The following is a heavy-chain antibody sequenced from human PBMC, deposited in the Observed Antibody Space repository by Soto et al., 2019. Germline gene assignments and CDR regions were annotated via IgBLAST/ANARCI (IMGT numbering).Heavy chain of an antibody. Sequence: NPSETLSLTCTVSGGSISSGGYYWSWIRQHPGKGLEWIGYIYYSGSTYYNPSLKSRVTISVDTSKNQFSLKLSSVTAADTAVYYCARLETPGIAVAGNFDYWGQGTLVTVSS. J-gene: IGHJ4*02. CDR3: ARLETPGIAVAGNFDY. CDR1: GGSISSGGYY. CDR2: IYYSGST. V-gene: IGHV4-31*03. D-gene: IGHD6-19*01.